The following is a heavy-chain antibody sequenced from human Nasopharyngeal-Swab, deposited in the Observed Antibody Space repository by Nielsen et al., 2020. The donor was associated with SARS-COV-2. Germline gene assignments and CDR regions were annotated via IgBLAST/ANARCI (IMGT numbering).Heavy chain of an antibody. D-gene: IGHD6-13*01. CDR2: INHSGST. J-gene: IGHJ5*02. CDR3: ASVGSSSWYQLWFDP. V-gene: IGHV4-34*01. Sequence: WIRQPPGKRLEWIGEINHSGSTNYNPSLKSRVTISVDTSENQFSLKLSSVTAADTAVYYCASVGSSSWYQLWFDPWGQGTLVTVSS.